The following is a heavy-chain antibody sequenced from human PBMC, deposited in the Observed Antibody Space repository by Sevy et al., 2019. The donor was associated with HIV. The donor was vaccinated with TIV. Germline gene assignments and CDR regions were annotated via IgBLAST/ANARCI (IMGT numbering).Heavy chain of an antibody. CDR2: ISWNSASI. CDR3: ARDRDDGYCTNGVCFNFDN. V-gene: IGHV3-9*01. CDR1: GFTLDDYA. Sequence: GGSLRLSCAASGFTLDDYAMHWVRQAPGKGLEWVSGISWNSASIDYADSVKGRFTISRDNAKNSLYLQMKSLRADDTALYYCARDRDDGYCTNGVCFNFDNWGQGALVTVSS. D-gene: IGHD2-8*01. J-gene: IGHJ4*01.